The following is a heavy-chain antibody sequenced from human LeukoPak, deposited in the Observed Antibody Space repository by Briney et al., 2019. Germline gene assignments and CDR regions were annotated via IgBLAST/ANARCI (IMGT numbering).Heavy chain of an antibody. CDR1: GFTFSSSW. CDR2: INSDGSST. V-gene: IGHV3-74*01. CDR3: ARSRVYYDSSGYYSGVYFDY. J-gene: IGHJ4*02. D-gene: IGHD3-22*01. Sequence: GGSLRLSCAASGFTFSSSWMHWVRHAPGKGLVWVSRINSDGSSTSYADSVKGRFTISRDNAKNTLYLQMNSLRAEDTAVYYCARSRVYYDSSGYYSGVYFDYWGQGTLVTVSS.